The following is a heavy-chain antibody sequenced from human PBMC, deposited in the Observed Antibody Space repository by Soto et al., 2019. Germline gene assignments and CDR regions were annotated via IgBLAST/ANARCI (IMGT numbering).Heavy chain of an antibody. V-gene: IGHV3-7*01. CDR1: GFTFSSQW. D-gene: IGHD3-3*01. Sequence: EVHLVESGGGLVQPGGSLRLSCAASGFTFSSQWMSWVRQTPGKGLEWVANIKGDGSAKYYVDSVRGRFTISRDNAKNSLYLQMNSLRVEDTAVYYGAISYDSPGGPWGQGTLVTVSS. CDR2: IKGDGSAK. J-gene: IGHJ5*02. CDR3: AISYDSPGGP.